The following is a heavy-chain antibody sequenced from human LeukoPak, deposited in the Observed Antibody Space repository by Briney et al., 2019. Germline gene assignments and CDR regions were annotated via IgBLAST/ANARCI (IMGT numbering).Heavy chain of an antibody. D-gene: IGHD3-22*01. Sequence: SETLSLTCTVSGGSISSYYWSWIRQPPGKGLEWIGYIYYSGSTNYNPSLKSRVTISVDTSKNQFSLKLSSVTAADTAVYYCARGLEDDSSSYEYRYFDYWGQGTLVTVSS. CDR1: GGSISSYY. J-gene: IGHJ4*02. CDR2: IYYSGST. CDR3: ARGLEDDSSSYEYRYFDY. V-gene: IGHV4-59*01.